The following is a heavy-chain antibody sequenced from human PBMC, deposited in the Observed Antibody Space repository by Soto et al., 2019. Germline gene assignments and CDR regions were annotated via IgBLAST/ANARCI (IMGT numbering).Heavy chain of an antibody. CDR2: INHSGST. D-gene: IGHD3-10*01. J-gene: IGHJ6*02. CDR1: GGSFSGYY. Sequence: SETLSLTCAVYGGSFSGYYWSWIRQPPGKGLEWIGEINHSGSTNYNPSLKSRVTISVDTSKNQFSPKLSSVTAADTAVYYCARIRVRGVIIEIPPHYYYYGMDVWGQGTTVTVSS. CDR3: ARIRVRGVIIEIPPHYYYYGMDV. V-gene: IGHV4-34*01.